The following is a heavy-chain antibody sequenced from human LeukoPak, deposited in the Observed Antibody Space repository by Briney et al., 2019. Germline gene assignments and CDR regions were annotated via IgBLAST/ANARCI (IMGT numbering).Heavy chain of an antibody. Sequence: SGTLSLTCAVSGGSISSSNWWSWVRQPPGKGLEWIGEIYHSGSTNYNPSLKSRVTISVDKSKNQFSLKLSSVTAADTAVYYCARDQYYYDSSGYYFGWFDPWGQGTLVTVSS. D-gene: IGHD3-22*01. CDR1: GGSISSSNW. CDR2: IYHSGST. CDR3: ARDQYYYDSSGYYFGWFDP. J-gene: IGHJ5*02. V-gene: IGHV4-4*02.